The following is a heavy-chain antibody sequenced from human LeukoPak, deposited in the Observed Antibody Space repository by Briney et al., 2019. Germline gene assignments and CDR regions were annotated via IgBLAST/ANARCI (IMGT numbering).Heavy chain of an antibody. J-gene: IGHJ4*02. V-gene: IGHV3-23*01. Sequence: RGSLRLSCAASGFTFINYAMSWVRQAPGKGLGWGSPLGGRGVLTYYADSVRGRFTLSRDNSKNTLYLQKNSLRAEDTAVYYCARRGGSGYYALDYWGRGFLVTVSS. CDR2: LGGRGVLT. CDR1: GFTFINYA. D-gene: IGHD3-3*01. CDR3: ARRGGSGYYALDY.